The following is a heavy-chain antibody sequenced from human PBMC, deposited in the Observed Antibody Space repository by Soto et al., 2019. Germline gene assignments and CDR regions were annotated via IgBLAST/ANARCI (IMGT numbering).Heavy chain of an antibody. Sequence: SETLSLTCTVSGGSISSGGYYWSWIRQHPGKGLEWIGYIYYSGSTYYNPSLKSRVTISVDTSKNQFSLKLSSVTAAETAVYYCARGTEISPKYYYGSGSYMGDAFDIWGQGTMVTVS. J-gene: IGHJ3*02. CDR1: GGSISSGGYY. D-gene: IGHD3-10*01. CDR3: ARGTEISPKYYYGSGSYMGDAFDI. V-gene: IGHV4-31*03. CDR2: IYYSGST.